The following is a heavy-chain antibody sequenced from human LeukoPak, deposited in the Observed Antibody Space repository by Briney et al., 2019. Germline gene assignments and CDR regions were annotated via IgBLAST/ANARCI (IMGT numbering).Heavy chain of an antibody. CDR2: INPSGGRT. CDR1: GYTFTGYY. Sequence: ASVKVSCKASGYTFTGYYMHWVRQAPGQGLEWMGIINPSGGRTSYAQKFQGRVTMTRDTSTSTVYMELSSLRSEDTAVYYCARDQRYYDSSGHLDYWGQGALVTVSS. CDR3: ARDQRYYDSSGHLDY. J-gene: IGHJ4*02. V-gene: IGHV1-46*01. D-gene: IGHD3-22*01.